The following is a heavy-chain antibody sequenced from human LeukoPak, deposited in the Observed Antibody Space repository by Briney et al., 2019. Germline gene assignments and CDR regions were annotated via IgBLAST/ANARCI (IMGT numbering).Heavy chain of an antibody. CDR3: GRRFCNSCPLDF. J-gene: IGHJ4*02. V-gene: IGHV3-66*04. Sequence: GGSLRLSCVGSGFNVTTNNMYWVRQAPGKGLECVSTFLAGGLLDYADSVRDRFTISRDTSKNTLYLQMNSLSTEDTAVYYCGRRFCNSCPLDFWGQGTLVTVSS. CDR2: FLAGGLL. CDR1: GFNVTTNN. D-gene: IGHD2-21*01.